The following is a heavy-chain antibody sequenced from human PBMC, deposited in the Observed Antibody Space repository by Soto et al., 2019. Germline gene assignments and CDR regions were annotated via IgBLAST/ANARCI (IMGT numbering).Heavy chain of an antibody. V-gene: IGHV4-59*06. J-gene: IGHJ5*01. CDR3: ARSIDS. Sequence: PSETLSLTCTVSGGSISNYYWSWIRQPPGRGLEWIGYIYYSGSTYYNPSLKSRVTISVDTSKNQFSLKLSSVTAADTAVYYCARSIDSWGQGTLVTVSS. CDR1: GGSISNYY. CDR2: IYYSGST.